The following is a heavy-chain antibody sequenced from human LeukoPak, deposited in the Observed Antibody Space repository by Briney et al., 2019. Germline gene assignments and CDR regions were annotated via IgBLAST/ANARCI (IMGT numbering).Heavy chain of an antibody. V-gene: IGHV4-59*01. CDR2: IYYSGST. Sequence: PSETLSLTCTVSGGSISSYYWSWIRQPPGKGLEWIGYIYYSGSTNYNPSLKSRVTISVDTSKNQFSLKLSSVSAADTAVYYCARSVEGYCSGGSCYSYYYYMDVWGKGTTVTVSS. CDR3: ARSVEGYCSGGSCYSYYYYMDV. D-gene: IGHD2-15*01. J-gene: IGHJ6*03. CDR1: GGSISSYY.